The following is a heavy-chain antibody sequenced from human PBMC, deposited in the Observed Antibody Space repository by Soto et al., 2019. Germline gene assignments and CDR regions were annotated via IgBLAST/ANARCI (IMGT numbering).Heavy chain of an antibody. CDR3: ARARFCGGSSWYHYYYYGMDV. D-gene: IGHD6-13*01. Sequence: SVKVSCKASGGTFSSYAISWVRQAPGQGLEWMGGIIPIFGTANYAQKFQGRVTITADESTSTAYMELSSLRSEDTAVYYCARARFCGGSSWYHYYYYGMDVWGQGTTVTVSS. CDR1: GGTFSSYA. J-gene: IGHJ6*02. CDR2: IIPIFGTA. V-gene: IGHV1-69*13.